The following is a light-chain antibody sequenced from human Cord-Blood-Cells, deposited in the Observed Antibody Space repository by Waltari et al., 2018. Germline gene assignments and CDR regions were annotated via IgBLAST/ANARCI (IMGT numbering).Light chain of an antibody. CDR1: QAISSD. CDR3: QQFKSYPWLT. V-gene: IGKV1-13*02. J-gene: IGKJ4*01. CDR2: DAS. Sequence: AIQLTQSPSSLSASVGDRVTITCRASQAISSDLDWYQQKPGKAPKLLIYDASSLESGVPSRFSGSGSGTDYTLSNSSLQPEDFATDYCQQFKSYPWLTFGAGTKVEIK.